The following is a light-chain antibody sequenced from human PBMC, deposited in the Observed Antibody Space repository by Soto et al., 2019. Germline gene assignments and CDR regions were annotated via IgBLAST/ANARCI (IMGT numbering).Light chain of an antibody. V-gene: IGLV1-47*01. CDR3: AAWDDSLSVV. CDR2: MNN. Sequence: QAVVTQPPSASGTPGQRVTISCSGSSSNIGSNYVSWYQQLPGTAPKLLIYMNNQRPSGVPDRFSGSKSGTSASLAISGLRSEDEAGYYCAAWDDSLSVVFGGGTKLTVL. CDR1: SSNIGSNY. J-gene: IGLJ2*01.